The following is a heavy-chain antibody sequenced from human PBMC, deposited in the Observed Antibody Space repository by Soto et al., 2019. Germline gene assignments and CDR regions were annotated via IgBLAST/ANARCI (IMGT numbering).Heavy chain of an antibody. CDR2: ISSSSSYI. Sequence: EVQLVESGGGLVKPGGSLRLSCAASGFTFSSYSMNWVRQAPGKGLEWVSSISSSSSYIYYADSVKGRFTISRDNAKNSVYLQMNSLRAEDTAVYYCARGQWLAQRVGYWGQGTLVTVSS. CDR3: ARGQWLAQRVGY. D-gene: IGHD6-19*01. J-gene: IGHJ4*02. CDR1: GFTFSSYS. V-gene: IGHV3-21*01.